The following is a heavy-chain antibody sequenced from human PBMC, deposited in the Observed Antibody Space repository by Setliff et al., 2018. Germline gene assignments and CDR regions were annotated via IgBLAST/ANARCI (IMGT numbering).Heavy chain of an antibody. J-gene: IGHJ4*02. CDR1: GYTFTDYY. Sequence: ASVKVSCKASGYTFTDYYIHWVRQAPGQGLEWMGRINPDSGGTNYAQKFQGRVTMTRNTSISTAYMDLSSLRFEDTAVYYCARAQSWSGGPYYFDNWGQGTLVTVSS. CDR2: INPDSGGT. CDR3: ARAQSWSGGPYYFDN. D-gene: IGHD3-3*01. V-gene: IGHV1-2*06.